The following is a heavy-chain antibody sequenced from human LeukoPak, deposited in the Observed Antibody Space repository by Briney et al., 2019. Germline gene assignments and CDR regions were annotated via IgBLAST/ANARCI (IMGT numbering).Heavy chain of an antibody. V-gene: IGHV4-39*01. J-gene: IGHJ6*03. CDR3: ARHKDYYYSYMDV. CDR2: IYYSGST. Sequence: PSETLSLTCTVSGGSISSNSYYWGWIRQPPGKGLQWIGSIYYSGSTYYNPSLTGRVTISVDTSKNQFSLKLSSVTAADTAVYYCARHKDYYYSYMDVWGKGTTVTISS. CDR1: GGSISSNSYY.